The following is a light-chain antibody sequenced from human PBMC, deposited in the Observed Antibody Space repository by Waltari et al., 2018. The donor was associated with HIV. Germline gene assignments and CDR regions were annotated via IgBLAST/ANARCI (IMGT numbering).Light chain of an antibody. CDR1: SSNNGAGYD. J-gene: IGLJ3*02. Sequence: QSVLTQPPSVSGAPGQRVTISCTGSSSNNGAGYDLHWYRQLPGTAPKLLIYDNSNRPSGVPDRFAGSKSGTSASLAITGLQAEDEADYYCQSYDSSLSGWVFGGGTKLTVL. V-gene: IGLV1-40*01. CDR3: QSYDSSLSGWV. CDR2: DNS.